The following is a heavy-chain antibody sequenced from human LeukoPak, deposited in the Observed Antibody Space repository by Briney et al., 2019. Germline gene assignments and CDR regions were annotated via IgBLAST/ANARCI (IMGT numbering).Heavy chain of an antibody. CDR2: ISDGGTST. Sequence: GGSLRLSCAASGFTFRNYAMSWVRQAPGKGLDWVSAISDGGTSTFYADSVKGRFTISRDNSYNTLYLQMNTPRAEDTAIYYCAKDRGKAAAGWLDPWGQGTLVTVSS. V-gene: IGHV3-23*01. CDR1: GFTFRNYA. CDR3: AKDRGKAAAGWLDP. D-gene: IGHD6-13*01. J-gene: IGHJ5*02.